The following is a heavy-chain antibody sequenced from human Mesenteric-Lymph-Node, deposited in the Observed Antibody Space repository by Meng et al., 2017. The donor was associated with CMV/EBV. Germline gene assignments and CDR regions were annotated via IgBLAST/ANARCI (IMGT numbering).Heavy chain of an antibody. V-gene: IGHV1-69*05. CDR1: GYSFKTYG. D-gene: IGHD1-1*01. J-gene: IGHJ5*02. Sequence: SVKVSCQASGYSFKTYGITWVRQAPGQGLEWMGGSIPIFGTSKYAQKFQDRVTITTDESSNTAYMELSSLRSDDTAVYFCAREVGTQDWNDEKWFDPWGQGTLVTVSS. CDR2: SIPIFGTS. CDR3: AREVGTQDWNDEKWFDP.